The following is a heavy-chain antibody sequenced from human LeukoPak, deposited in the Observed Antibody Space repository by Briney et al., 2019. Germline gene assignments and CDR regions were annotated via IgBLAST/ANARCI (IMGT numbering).Heavy chain of an antibody. CDR3: ARDKGPVTLDY. J-gene: IGHJ4*02. V-gene: IGHV3-7*01. D-gene: IGHD4-23*01. CDR2: IKQDGSDK. Sequence: GGSLRLSCVVSGFTFSNYVMHWVRQAPGKGLEWVASIKQDGSDKYYMDSVKGRFTISKDNAKNSLYLQMNSLRAQDTALYYCARDKGPVTLDYWGQGTLVTVSS. CDR1: GFTFSNYV.